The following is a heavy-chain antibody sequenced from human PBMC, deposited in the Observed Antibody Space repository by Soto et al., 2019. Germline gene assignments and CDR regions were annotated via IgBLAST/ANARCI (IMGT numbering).Heavy chain of an antibody. J-gene: IGHJ4*02. CDR1: GGSISSGDYY. CDR3: ARETLTVDTAMVTWSNYFDY. CDR2: IYYSGST. Sequence: SETLCLTCTVSGGSISSGDYYWSWIRQPPGKGLEWIGYIYYSGSTYYNPSLKSRVTISVDTSKNQFSLKLSSVTAADTAVYYCARETLTVDTAMVTWSNYFDYWGQGTLVTVSS. D-gene: IGHD5-18*01. V-gene: IGHV4-30-4*01.